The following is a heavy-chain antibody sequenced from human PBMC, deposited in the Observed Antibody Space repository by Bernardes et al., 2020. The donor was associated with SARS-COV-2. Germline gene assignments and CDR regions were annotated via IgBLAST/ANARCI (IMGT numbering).Heavy chain of an antibody. J-gene: IGHJ6*02. CDR2: ISGDGGSS. V-gene: IGHV3-43*02. D-gene: IGHD5-18*01. CDR3: AKDLGIQLWLDYYYSGMDV. Sequence: GGSLRLSCAASGFTFDDYSMHWVRQAPGKGLEWVSRISGDGGSSYYADSVNVRVTISRDNSKNSLYLQMNSLRTEDTALYYCAKDLGIQLWLDYYYSGMDVWGQGTTVTVSS. CDR1: GFTFDDYS.